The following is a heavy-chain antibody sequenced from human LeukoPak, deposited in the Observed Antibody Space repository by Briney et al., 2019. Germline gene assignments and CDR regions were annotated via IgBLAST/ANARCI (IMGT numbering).Heavy chain of an antibody. Sequence: GRSLRLSCAASGFTFSSYAMHWVRQAPGKGLEWVAVISYDGSNKYYADSVKGRFTISRDNPKNTLYLQMNSLRAEDTAVYYCARGFGGSYYVDYWGQGTLVTVSS. J-gene: IGHJ4*02. D-gene: IGHD1-26*01. V-gene: IGHV3-30-3*01. CDR1: GFTFSSYA. CDR3: ARGFGGSYYVDY. CDR2: ISYDGSNK.